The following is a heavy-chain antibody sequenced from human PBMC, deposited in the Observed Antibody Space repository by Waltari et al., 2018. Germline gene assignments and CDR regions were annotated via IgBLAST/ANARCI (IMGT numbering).Heavy chain of an antibody. D-gene: IGHD5-12*01. CDR2: ISGSGGST. CDR3: AKDPGYSGYDQHY. V-gene: IGHV3-23*01. CDR1: GFTFSSYA. J-gene: IGHJ4*02. Sequence: EVQLLESGGGLVQHGGSLRLSCARAGFTFSSYAMSWVRQAPGKGLEWVSAISGSGGSTYYADSVKGRFTISRDNSKNTLYLQMNSLRAEDTAVYYCAKDPGYSGYDQHYWGQGTLVTVSS.